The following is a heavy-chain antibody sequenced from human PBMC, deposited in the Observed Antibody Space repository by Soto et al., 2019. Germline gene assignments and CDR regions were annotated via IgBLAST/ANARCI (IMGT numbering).Heavy chain of an antibody. D-gene: IGHD6-6*01. J-gene: IGHJ4*02. V-gene: IGHV3-30-3*01. CDR1: GFTFSIYA. CDR3: TTGRTKSGTIAARPGDY. Sequence: QVQLVESGGGVVQPGRSLGLSCAASGFTFSIYAMHWVRQAPGKGLEWVAVISYDGSSTVYADSVKGRFTISRDNSKNTLYLQMSSLRAEDTAVYYCTTGRTKSGTIAARPGDYWGQGTLVTVSS. CDR2: ISYDGSST.